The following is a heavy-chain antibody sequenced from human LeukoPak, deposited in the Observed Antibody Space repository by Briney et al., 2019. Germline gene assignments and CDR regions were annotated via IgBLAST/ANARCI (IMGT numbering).Heavy chain of an antibody. CDR1: GFTFTRFW. J-gene: IGHJ4*02. V-gene: IGHV3-7*03. CDR2: MMPDGSEI. D-gene: IGHD7-27*01. CDR3: ARDGEGDYADY. Sequence: GGSLRLSCAASGFTFTRFWMSWVRQAPGKGLEWVANMMPDGSEIYYVDSVKGRFTISRDNAKSLVYLQMNGLRVEDTAIYYCARDGEGDYADYWGQGTQVTVSS.